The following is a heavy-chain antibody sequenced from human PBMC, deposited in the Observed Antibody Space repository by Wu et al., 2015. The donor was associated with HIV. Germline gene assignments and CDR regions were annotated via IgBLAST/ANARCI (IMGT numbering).Heavy chain of an antibody. CDR3: ARADRRHYYGSDEIFDP. V-gene: IGHV1-2*02. Sequence: HVQLVQSGAEVKKPGSSVKVSCKASGGTFSNYAISWVRQAPGQGLEWMGWINPNSGGTNYAQKFQGRVTMTRDTSISTAYMELSRLRSDDTAVYYCARADRRHYYGSDEIFDPWGQGTLVTVSS. CDR2: INPNSGGT. D-gene: IGHD3-10*01. CDR1: GGTFSNYA. J-gene: IGHJ5*02.